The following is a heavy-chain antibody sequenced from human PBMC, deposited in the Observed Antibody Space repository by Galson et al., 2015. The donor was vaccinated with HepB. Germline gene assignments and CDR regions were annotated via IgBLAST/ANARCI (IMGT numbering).Heavy chain of an antibody. CDR3: ARQEDIGGRPPGFDF. CDR2: IKQDEGEK. V-gene: IGHV3-7*01. D-gene: IGHD5-12*01. Sequence: SLRLSCAASGFTFSNYWMTWVRQAPGKGLEWVANIKQDEGEKYYVDSVKGRFTISRDNAKNSLYLQMISLRAEDTAVYYCARQEDIGGRPPGFDFWGQGTLVTVSS. CDR1: GFTFSNYW. J-gene: IGHJ4*02.